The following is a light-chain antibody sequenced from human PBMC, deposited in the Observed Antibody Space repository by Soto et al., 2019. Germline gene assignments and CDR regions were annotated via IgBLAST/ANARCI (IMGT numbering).Light chain of an antibody. Sequence: DIQMTQSPSSLSASVGDRVTITCRASQDISNYLNWYQQRPGKAPQLLIYDASNLERGDPSRFSGTRSGTHFTFAIASLQPEDVATYYCQQSDSLPITFGQGTRLEI. J-gene: IGKJ5*01. CDR1: QDISNY. CDR2: DAS. V-gene: IGKV1-33*01. CDR3: QQSDSLPIT.